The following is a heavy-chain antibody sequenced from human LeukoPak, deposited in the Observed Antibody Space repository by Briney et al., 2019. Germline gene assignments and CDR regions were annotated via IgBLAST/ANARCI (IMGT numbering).Heavy chain of an antibody. V-gene: IGHV4-38-2*01. D-gene: IGHD3-9*01. CDR1: GYSISSGYY. Sequence: PSETLSLTCAVSGYSISSGYYWGWIRQPPGKGLEWIGSIYYSGSTYYNPSLKSRVTISVDTSKNQFSLKLSSVTAADTAVYYCARSTGRVHYDILTGYYIAPDNYYFDYWGQGTLVTVSS. CDR3: ARSTGRVHYDILTGYYIAPDNYYFDY. CDR2: IYYSGST. J-gene: IGHJ4*02.